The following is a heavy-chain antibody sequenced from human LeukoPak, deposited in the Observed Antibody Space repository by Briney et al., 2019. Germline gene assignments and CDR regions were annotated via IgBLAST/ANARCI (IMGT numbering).Heavy chain of an antibody. CDR2: INPNSGGT. CDR1: GYTFTGYY. Sequence: ASVKVSCKASGYTFTGYYMHWVRQAPGQGLEWMGWINPNSGGTNYAQKFQGRVTMTRDTSISTAYMELSRLRSDDTAVYYCARDWTTYYYDSSGYYSERGAFDIWGQGTMVTVSS. V-gene: IGHV1-2*02. J-gene: IGHJ3*02. CDR3: ARDWTTYYYDSSGYYSERGAFDI. D-gene: IGHD3-22*01.